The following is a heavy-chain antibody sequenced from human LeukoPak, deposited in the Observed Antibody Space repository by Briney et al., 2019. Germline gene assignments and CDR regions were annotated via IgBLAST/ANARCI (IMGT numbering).Heavy chain of an antibody. J-gene: IGHJ6*03. Sequence: SVKVSCKXSGGTFSSYAISWVRQAPRQGLEWMGRIIPIFGTANYPQKFQGRVTITTDESTSTAYMELSSLRSEDPAVYYCARDLSSAIVGYYYYMDVWGKGTTVTVS. CDR2: IIPIFGTA. CDR1: GGTFSSYA. V-gene: IGHV1-69*05. CDR3: ARDLSSAIVGYYYYMDV. D-gene: IGHD2-21*01.